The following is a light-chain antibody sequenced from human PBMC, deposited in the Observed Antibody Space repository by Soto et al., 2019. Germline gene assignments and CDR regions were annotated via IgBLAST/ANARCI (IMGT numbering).Light chain of an antibody. V-gene: IGKV3-15*01. CDR1: QSVSSN. CDR3: QQYGSSRSIT. Sequence: EIVMTQSPATLSVSPGERATLSCRASQSVSSNLAWYQQKPGQAPRLLIYGASTRATGIPARFSGSGSGTEFTLTISSLQSEDFAMYYCQQYGSSRSITFGQGTRLEI. CDR2: GAS. J-gene: IGKJ5*01.